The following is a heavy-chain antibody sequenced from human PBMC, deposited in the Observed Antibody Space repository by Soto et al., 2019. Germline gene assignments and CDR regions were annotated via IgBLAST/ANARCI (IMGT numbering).Heavy chain of an antibody. CDR2: ISPSSNPI. CDR3: ARVSFPRPGGGWSAEDY. V-gene: IGHV3-48*02. J-gene: IGHJ4*02. CDR1: GFTFSSHS. D-gene: IGHD6-6*01. Sequence: EVQLVESGGGLVQPGGSLRLSCAASGFTFSSHSMNWVRQTPGKGLEWVSYISPSSNPIYYADSVKGRFTISRDNAKNSLYLQMNSLRDEDTAVYYCARVSFPRPGGGWSAEDYWGQGNLVTVSS.